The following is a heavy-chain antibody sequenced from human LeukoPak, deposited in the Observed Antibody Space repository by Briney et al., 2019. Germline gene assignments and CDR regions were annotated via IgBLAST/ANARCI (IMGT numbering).Heavy chain of an antibody. CDR3: AKVHSGSYPENY. Sequence: GGSLRLSCAASGFTFSSYAMSWVRQAPGKGLEWVSAISGSGGSTYYADSVKGRFTIARDNSKNTLYLQMNSLRAEDTAVYYWAKVHSGSYPENYWGQGTLVTVSS. CDR2: ISGSGGST. CDR1: GFTFSSYA. J-gene: IGHJ4*02. V-gene: IGHV3-23*01. D-gene: IGHD1-26*01.